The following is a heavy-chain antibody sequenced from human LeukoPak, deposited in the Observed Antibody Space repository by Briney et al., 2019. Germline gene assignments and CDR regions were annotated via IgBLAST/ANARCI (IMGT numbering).Heavy chain of an antibody. V-gene: IGHV3-23*01. CDR3: AKDDDGSGYSLIDY. J-gene: IGHJ4*02. CDR1: GFTFSSYA. D-gene: IGHD3-22*01. Sequence: GGSLRLSCAASGFTFSSYAMSWVRQAPGKGLEWVSAISGSGGSTYYADSVKGRFTISRGNSKNTLYLQMNSLRAEDTAVYYCAKDDDGSGYSLIDYWGQGTLVTVSS. CDR2: ISGSGGST.